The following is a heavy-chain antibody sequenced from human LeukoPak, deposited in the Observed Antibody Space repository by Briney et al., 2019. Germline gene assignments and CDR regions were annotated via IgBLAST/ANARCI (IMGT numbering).Heavy chain of an antibody. J-gene: IGHJ4*02. CDR2: IFYSGST. CDR1: GGSISSGDYY. CDR3: AREAVTTRAFDY. Sequence: PSQTLSLTCSVSGGSISSGDYYWSWIRQPPGKGLEWIGYIFYSGSTYYNPSLKSRVTISVDTSKNQFSLKLSSVTAADTAVYYCAREAVTTRAFDYWGQGTLVTVSS. D-gene: IGHD4-17*01. V-gene: IGHV4-30-4*01.